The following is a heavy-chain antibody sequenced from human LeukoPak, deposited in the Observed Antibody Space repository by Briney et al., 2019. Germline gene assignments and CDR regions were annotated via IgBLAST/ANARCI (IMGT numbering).Heavy chain of an antibody. J-gene: IGHJ6*02. CDR2: IWYDGSNK. V-gene: IGHV3-33*01. CDR1: GFTFSSYG. Sequence: GRSLRLSCAASGFTFSSYGMHWVRQAPGKGLEWVAVIWYDGSNKYYADSVKGRFTISRDNSKNTLYLQMNSLRAEDTAVYYCARVQLRWQYYYYYGMDVWGQGTTVTVSS. CDR3: ARVQLRWQYYYYYGMDV. D-gene: IGHD4-23*01.